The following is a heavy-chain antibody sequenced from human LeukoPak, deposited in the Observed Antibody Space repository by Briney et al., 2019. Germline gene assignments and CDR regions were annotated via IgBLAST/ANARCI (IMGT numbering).Heavy chain of an antibody. CDR2: IRENGLNT. J-gene: IGHJ4*02. CDR1: GFTFDEYV. V-gene: IGHV3-43*02. D-gene: IGHD6-19*01. Sequence: GGSLRLSCVASGFTFDEYVMHWVRQAPGKGLLWVSLIRENGLNTYYADSMKGRFTISRDNSQNSLYLQMNSLRTEDTALYYCAASSGWTPQYWGQGTLVTVSS. CDR3: AASSGWTPQY.